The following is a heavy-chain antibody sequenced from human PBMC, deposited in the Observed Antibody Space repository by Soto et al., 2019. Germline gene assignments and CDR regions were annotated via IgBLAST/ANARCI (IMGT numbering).Heavy chain of an antibody. V-gene: IGHV3-30*03. CDR2: ISFDGDK. D-gene: IGHD2-8*01. CDR1: GFSFSNSG. CDR3: ARDYARGGCQF. J-gene: IGHJ4*02. Sequence: QVKLVESGGGVVQPGTSLRLSCTASGFSFSNSGIQWVRQTPGKGLEWVALISFDGDKYYVDSVKGRFTISRDNPTNTVYLQMNRLRPEDTGVYYCARDYARGGCQFWGQGTLVTVSS.